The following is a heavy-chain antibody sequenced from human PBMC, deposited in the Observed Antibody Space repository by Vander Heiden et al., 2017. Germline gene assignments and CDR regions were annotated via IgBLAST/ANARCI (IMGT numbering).Heavy chain of an antibody. Sequence: EVQLVESGGGLVKPGRTLRLSCSASGFTFGDYASGWFRQAPGKGLEWVGFIRSKAFPGTTEYAASVKGRFTISRDNSKSIAYLQMNSLRTEDTAVYYCSRDDITGGSGVRYWGQGTLVTVSS. CDR1: GFTFGDYA. V-gene: IGHV3-49*05. CDR2: IRSKAFPGTT. J-gene: IGHJ4*02. D-gene: IGHD1-20*01. CDR3: SRDDITGGSGVRY.